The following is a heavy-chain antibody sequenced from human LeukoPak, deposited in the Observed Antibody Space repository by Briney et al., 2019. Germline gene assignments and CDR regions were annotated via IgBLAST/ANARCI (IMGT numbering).Heavy chain of an antibody. Sequence: GGSLRLSCTTSGFTFGDYAMTWVRQAPGMGLEWVGFIRSKADGGTTESAASVKGRFTISRDDSKSIAYLQMNSLKTEDTAVYYSTREPPGWDNAFDIWGQGTMVTVSS. CDR1: GFTFGDYA. D-gene: IGHD6-19*01. CDR2: IRSKADGGTT. J-gene: IGHJ3*02. V-gene: IGHV3-49*04. CDR3: TREPPGWDNAFDI.